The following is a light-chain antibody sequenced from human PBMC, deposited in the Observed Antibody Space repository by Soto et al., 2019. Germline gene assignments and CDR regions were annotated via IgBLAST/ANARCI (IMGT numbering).Light chain of an antibody. J-gene: IGLJ7*01. CDR3: GTWDSILSAGGAV. CDR1: SSNIGNNY. Sequence: QSVLTQPPSVSASPGQKVTISCSGSSSNIGNNYVSWYQQLPGTAPKLLIYDTDKRPSGIPDRFSGSKSGTSATLGITGLQTGDEADYYCGTWDSILSAGGAVFGGGTQLTVL. CDR2: DTD. V-gene: IGLV1-51*01.